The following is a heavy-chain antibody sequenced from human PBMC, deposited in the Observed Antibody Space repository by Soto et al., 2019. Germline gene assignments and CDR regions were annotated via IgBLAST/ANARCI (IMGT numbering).Heavy chain of an antibody. CDR2: ISSSGTGI. Sequence: GGSLRLSCAASGFTFSDYYMTWIRQAPGKGLEWVSYISSSGTGIYYPDSVKGRFTISRDNAKNSLYLQMSSLRAEDTAVYYCARAHSDAFDIWGQGTMVTVSS. J-gene: IGHJ3*02. CDR1: GFTFSDYY. V-gene: IGHV3-11*01. CDR3: ARAHSDAFDI.